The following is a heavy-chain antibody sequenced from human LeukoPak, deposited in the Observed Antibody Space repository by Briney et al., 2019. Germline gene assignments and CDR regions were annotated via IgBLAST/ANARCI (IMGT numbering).Heavy chain of an antibody. CDR3: AKDFSGWYNYFDY. Sequence: PGRSLRLSCAASGFTFSSYGMHWVRQAPGKGLEWVTSIRSDGGIKYYAASVKGRFTISKDSSKNTLYLQMNSLRAEDTAVYYCAKDFSGWYNYFDYWGQGTLVTVSS. D-gene: IGHD6-19*01. V-gene: IGHV3-30*02. J-gene: IGHJ4*02. CDR1: GFTFSSYG. CDR2: IRSDGGIK.